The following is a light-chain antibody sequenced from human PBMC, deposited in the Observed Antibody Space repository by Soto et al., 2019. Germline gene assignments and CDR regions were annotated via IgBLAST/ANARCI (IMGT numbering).Light chain of an antibody. J-gene: IGLJ1*01. CDR3: CSHSASYTFG. CDR2: DAT. Sequence: QSVLSQPRSVSGSPGQSVTISCTATSSEVSCYTCVSWHPQHPGKAPQLMIYDATQRPSEVPDRSSGSKSGNTASLAIYGLQAEDEADYYCCSHSASYTFGVGTGTKVTVL. V-gene: IGLV2-11*01. CDR1: SSEVSCYTC.